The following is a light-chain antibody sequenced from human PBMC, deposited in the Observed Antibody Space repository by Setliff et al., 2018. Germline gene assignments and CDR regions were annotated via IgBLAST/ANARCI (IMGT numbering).Light chain of an antibody. CDR2: EVS. Sequence: QSVLTQPASVSGSPGQSITISCTGANSDIGTYNLVSWYQQHPGKAPKLMIYEVSNRPSGVSNRFSGSKSGNTASLTISGLQAEDEADYYCSSYTSSSTLYVFGTGTKVTVL. V-gene: IGLV2-14*02. CDR3: SSYTSSSTLYV. J-gene: IGLJ1*01. CDR1: NSDIGTYNL.